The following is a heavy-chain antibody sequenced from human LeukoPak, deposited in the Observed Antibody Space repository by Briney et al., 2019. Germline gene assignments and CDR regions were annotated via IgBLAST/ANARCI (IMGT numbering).Heavy chain of an antibody. V-gene: IGHV4-39*01. CDR1: GGSISSSSDY. Sequence: SETLSLTCTVSGGSISSSSDYWSWIRQPPGKGLEWIGSIYYRGSTYYNPSLKSRVTISVGTSKNQFALKLSSVTAAETAVYYCARLPDSSSYFDYWGQGTLITVSS. CDR3: ARLPDSSSYFDY. J-gene: IGHJ4*02. D-gene: IGHD6-6*01. CDR2: IYYRGST.